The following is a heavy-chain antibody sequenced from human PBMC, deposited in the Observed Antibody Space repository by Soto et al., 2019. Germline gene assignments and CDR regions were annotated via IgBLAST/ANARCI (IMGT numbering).Heavy chain of an antibody. D-gene: IGHD6-19*01. CDR3: ARLFSGWYVGKSSHFDY. CDR2: IYYSGST. CDR1: GGSISSSSYY. J-gene: IGHJ4*02. Sequence: ASETLSLTCTVSGGSISSSSYYWGWIRQPPGKGLEWIGSIYYSGSTYYNPSLKSRVTISVDTSKNQFSLKLSSVTAADTAVYYCARLFSGWYVGKSSHFDYWGQGTLVTVSS. V-gene: IGHV4-39*01.